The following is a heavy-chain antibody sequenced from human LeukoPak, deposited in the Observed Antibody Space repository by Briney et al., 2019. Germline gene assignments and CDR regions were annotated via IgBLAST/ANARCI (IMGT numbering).Heavy chain of an antibody. J-gene: IGHJ5*02. Sequence: GGSLRLSCAASGFTFSSYEMNWVRQAPGKGLEWVSYISSSGSTIYYADSVKGRFTISRDNAKNSLYLQMNSLRAEDTAVYYCVKDRRIVAVGPRRTIKNCLDPWGQGTLVTVSS. CDR3: VKDRRIVAVGPRRTIKNCLDP. D-gene: IGHD6-13*01. CDR2: ISSSGSTI. V-gene: IGHV3-48*03. CDR1: GFTFSSYE.